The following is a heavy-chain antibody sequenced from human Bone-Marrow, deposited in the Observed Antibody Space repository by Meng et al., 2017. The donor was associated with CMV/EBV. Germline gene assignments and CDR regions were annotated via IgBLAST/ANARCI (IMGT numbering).Heavy chain of an antibody. CDR1: GGTFSSYA. V-gene: IGHV1-69*10. D-gene: IGHD6-13*01. CDR2: IIPILGIA. J-gene: IGHJ4*02. CDR3: ELSGAAAGRLDY. Sequence: SVKVSCKASGGTFSSYAISWVRQAPGQGLEWMGGIIPILGIANYAQKFQGRVTITEDKSTSTAYMELSSLRSEDTAVYYCELSGAAAGRLDYWGQGTLVTVSS.